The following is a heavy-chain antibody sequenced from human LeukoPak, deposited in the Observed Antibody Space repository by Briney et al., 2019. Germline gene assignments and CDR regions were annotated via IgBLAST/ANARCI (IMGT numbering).Heavy chain of an antibody. J-gene: IGHJ6*02. CDR3: ARGKRGMDV. Sequence: ASVKVSCKTSGYTFSSYDISWVRQATGQGLEWMGWISAYNGNTNYAQNFQGRVTMTTETSTSTAYMELRSLRSDDTAVYYCARGKRGMDVWGQGTTVTVSS. V-gene: IGHV1-18*01. CDR1: GYTFSSYD. CDR2: ISAYNGNT.